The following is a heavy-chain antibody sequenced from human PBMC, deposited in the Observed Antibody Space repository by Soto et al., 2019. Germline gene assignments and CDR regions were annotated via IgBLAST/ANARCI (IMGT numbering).Heavy chain of an antibody. J-gene: IGHJ5*02. CDR1: GGSISSGAYY. V-gene: IGHV4-31*03. CDR3: ARGLRIAAAAWFDP. Sequence: QVQLQESGPGLVKPSQTLSLTCTVSGGSISSGAYYWSWIRQHPGKGLEWIGYIFSGGTTYYIPSLQSRLTIPLDTSKNQFSLELSSVTAADTAVYYCARGLRIAAAAWFDPWGRGTLVIVSS. D-gene: IGHD6-13*01. CDR2: IFSGGTT.